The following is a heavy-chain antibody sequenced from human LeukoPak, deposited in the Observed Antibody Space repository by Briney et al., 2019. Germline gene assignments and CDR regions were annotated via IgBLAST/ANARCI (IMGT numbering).Heavy chain of an antibody. CDR1: GFTFSSYA. J-gene: IGHJ4*02. CDR3: AEELSSSWYYFDY. CDR2: ISGSGGST. V-gene: IGHV3-23*01. Sequence: GVSLRLSCAASGFTFSSYAMSWVRQAPGKGLEWVSAISGSGGSTYYADSVKGRFTISRDNSKNTLYLQMNSLRAEDTAVYYCAEELSSSWYYFDYWGQGTLVTVSS. D-gene: IGHD6-13*01.